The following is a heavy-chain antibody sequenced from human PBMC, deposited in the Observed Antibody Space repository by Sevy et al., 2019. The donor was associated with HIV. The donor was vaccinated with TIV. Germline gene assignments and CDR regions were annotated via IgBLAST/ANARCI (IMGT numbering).Heavy chain of an antibody. CDR1: GFAFSSHA. Sequence: GGSLRLSCAASGFAFSSHAMHWVRQAPGKGLEWVAVISYEGTETFYAASVEGRFTISRDNSKNMLSLQINSLRPEDTAVYYCARDGGYSIKWYPLYWGHGTLVTVSS. CDR3: ARDGGYSIKWYPLY. D-gene: IGHD6-13*01. V-gene: IGHV3-30-3*01. CDR2: ISYEGTET. J-gene: IGHJ4*01.